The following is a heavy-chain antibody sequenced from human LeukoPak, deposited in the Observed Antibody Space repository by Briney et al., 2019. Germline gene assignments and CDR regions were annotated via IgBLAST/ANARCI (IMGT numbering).Heavy chain of an antibody. D-gene: IGHD2-21*01. Sequence: GGSLRLSCAASGFTFSSYGMSWVRQAPGKGLEWVSAISGSGGSTYYADSVRGRFTISRDSSKNTLYLQMNSLRAEDAAVYYCAKAPVTSCKGAYCYPFDYWGQGTLVTVSS. CDR2: ISGSGGST. CDR1: GFTFSSYG. CDR3: AKAPVTSCKGAYCYPFDY. J-gene: IGHJ4*02. V-gene: IGHV3-23*01.